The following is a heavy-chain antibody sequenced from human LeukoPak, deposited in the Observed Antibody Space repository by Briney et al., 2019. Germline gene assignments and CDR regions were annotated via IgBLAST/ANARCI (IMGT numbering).Heavy chain of an antibody. V-gene: IGHV3-21*01. CDR3: ARDEGVRYDSSGFVAY. J-gene: IGHJ4*02. D-gene: IGHD3-22*01. CDR1: GSTFSSYS. CDR2: ISSSSSYI. Sequence: PGGSLRLSCAASGSTFSSYSMNWVRQAPGKGLEWVSSISSSSSYIYYADSVKGRFTISRDNAKNSLYLQMNSLRAEDTAVYYCARDEGVRYDSSGFVAYWGQGTLVTVSS.